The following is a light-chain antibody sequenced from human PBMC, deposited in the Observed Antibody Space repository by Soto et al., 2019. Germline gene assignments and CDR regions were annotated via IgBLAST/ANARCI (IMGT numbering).Light chain of an antibody. CDR3: IPDYNYPIP. Sequence: AIQMTQSPSSLSASVGDRVTITCRASQGIRNDLGWYQQKPGKAPKLLIYAASSLGGGGPSRFGGSGCGRDLTLTISRLQPEDFATYCSIPDYNYPIPSGGGTKVDIK. V-gene: IGKV1-6*01. CDR1: QGIRND. CDR2: AAS. J-gene: IGKJ4*01.